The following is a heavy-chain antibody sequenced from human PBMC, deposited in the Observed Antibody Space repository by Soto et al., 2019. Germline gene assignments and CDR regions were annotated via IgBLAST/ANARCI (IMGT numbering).Heavy chain of an antibody. CDR1: GFTFSDAW. CDR2: IKSKTDGGTT. V-gene: IGHV3-15*01. D-gene: IGHD6-19*01. CDR3: TTVRDRGWGDFAFDI. J-gene: IGHJ3*02. Sequence: GGSLRLSCAASGFTFSDAWLNWVRQAPGKGLEWVGRIKSKTDGGTTDYAAPVKGRFAISRDDSKNTLYVQVSSLEAEDTGVYYCTTVRDRGWGDFAFDIWGQGTMVTVSS.